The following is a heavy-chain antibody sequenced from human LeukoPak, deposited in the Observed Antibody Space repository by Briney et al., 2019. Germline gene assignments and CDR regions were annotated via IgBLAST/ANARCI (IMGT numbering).Heavy chain of an antibody. V-gene: IGHV6-1*01. CDR3: ARLHLVSSGWYPMADS. J-gene: IGHJ4*02. CDR2: TYYRSKWYN. Sequence: SQTLSLTCAISGDSVSSNSAAWNWIRQSPSRGLEWLGRTYYRSKWYNDYAVSVKSRITINPDTSKNQFSLKLSSVTAADTAVYYCARLHLVSSGWYPMADSWGQGTLVTVSS. CDR1: GDSVSSNSAA. D-gene: IGHD6-19*01.